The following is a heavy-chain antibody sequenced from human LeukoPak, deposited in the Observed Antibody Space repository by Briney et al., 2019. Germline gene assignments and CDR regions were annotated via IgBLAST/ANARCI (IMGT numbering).Heavy chain of an antibody. CDR1: GFTFSSYS. D-gene: IGHD6-6*01. CDR3: ARVQGGSSFYYYGMDV. J-gene: IGHJ6*02. CDR2: ISSSSSYI. V-gene: IGHV3-21*01. Sequence: GGSLRLSCAASGFTFSSYSMNWVRQAPGKGLEWVSSISSSSSYIYYPDSVKGRFTISRDNAKNSLYLQMNSLRAEDTAVYYCARVQGGSSFYYYGMDVWGQGTTVTVSS.